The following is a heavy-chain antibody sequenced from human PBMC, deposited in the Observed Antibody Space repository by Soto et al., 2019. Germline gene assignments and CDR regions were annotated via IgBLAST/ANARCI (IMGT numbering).Heavy chain of an antibody. CDR3: EREVRGFGGVIVLDY. J-gene: IGHJ4*02. CDR2: IYYRGST. Sequence: QVQLQESGPGLVKPSQTLSLTCTVSGGSISSGGYYWSWIRQHPGKGLEWIGYIYYRGSTYYNPSLKSRVTRSVDTSKNQFSLKLSSVTAADTAVYYCEREVRGFGGVIVLDYWGQGTLVTVSS. V-gene: IGHV4-31*03. D-gene: IGHD3-16*02. CDR1: GGSISSGGYY.